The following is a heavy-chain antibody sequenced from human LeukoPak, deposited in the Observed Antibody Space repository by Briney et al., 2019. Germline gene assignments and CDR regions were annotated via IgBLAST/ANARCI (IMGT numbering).Heavy chain of an antibody. Sequence: KPSETLSLTCAVYGGSFSGYYWSWIRQPPGKGLEWIGEINHSGSTNYNPSLKSRVTISVNTSKNQFSLKLSSVTAADTAVYYCARGVPSTGGYDFWSGYQTANWFDPWGQGTLVTVSS. J-gene: IGHJ5*02. CDR1: GGSFSGYY. D-gene: IGHD3-3*01. CDR3: ARGVPSTGGYDFWSGYQTANWFDP. V-gene: IGHV4-34*01. CDR2: INHSGST.